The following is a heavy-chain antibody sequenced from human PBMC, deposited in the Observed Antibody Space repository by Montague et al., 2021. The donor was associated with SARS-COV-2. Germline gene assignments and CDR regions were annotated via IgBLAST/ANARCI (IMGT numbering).Heavy chain of an antibody. Sequence: SETLSLTCTVSGGSISSYYWSWIRQPPGKGLEWIGYIYYSGSASYNPSLKSRVTISVDTSKNQFSLKLSSVTAADTAVYYCAREKADFWSGLNGWFDPWGQGTLVTVSS. CDR3: AREKADFWSGLNGWFDP. D-gene: IGHD3-3*01. CDR1: GGSISSYY. CDR2: IYYSGSA. V-gene: IGHV4-59*01. J-gene: IGHJ5*02.